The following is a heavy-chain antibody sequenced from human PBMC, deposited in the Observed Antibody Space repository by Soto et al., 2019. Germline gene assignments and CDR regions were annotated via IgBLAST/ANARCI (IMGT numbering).Heavy chain of an antibody. Sequence: PSQTLSLTCAISGDSVSSNSAAWNWLRQSPSRGLEWLGRTYYRSKWYNDYAVSVKSRITINPDTSKNQFSLQLNSVTPEDTAVYYCARVSVNSSSGWLLPRNYYYYYGMDVGGQGTTVTVSS. J-gene: IGHJ6*02. V-gene: IGHV6-1*01. CDR2: TYYRSKWYN. CDR1: GDSVSSNSAA. D-gene: IGHD6-13*01. CDR3: ARVSVNSSSGWLLPRNYYYYYGMDV.